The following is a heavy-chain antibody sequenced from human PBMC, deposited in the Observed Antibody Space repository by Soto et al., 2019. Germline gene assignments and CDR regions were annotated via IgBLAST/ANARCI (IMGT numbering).Heavy chain of an antibody. V-gene: IGHV4-39*01. CDR2: IYYSGST. D-gene: IGHD3-22*01. CDR1: GGSISSSSYY. Sequence: QLQLQESGPGLVKPSETLSLTCTVSGGSISSSSYYWGWIRQPPGKGLEWIGSIYYSGSTYYNPSLKSRVTLSVDTSKNQFSLKLSSVTAADTAVYYCARGGKKYYYDSSGYYPEDYWGQGTLVTVSS. J-gene: IGHJ4*02. CDR3: ARGGKKYYYDSSGYYPEDY.